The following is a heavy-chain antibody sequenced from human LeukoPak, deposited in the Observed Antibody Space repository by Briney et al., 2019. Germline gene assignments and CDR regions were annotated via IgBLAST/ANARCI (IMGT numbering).Heavy chain of an antibody. CDR1: GDSISSSSYY. CDR3: ARNPPAKYYFDY. V-gene: IGHV4-39*01. J-gene: IGHJ4*02. CDR2: INYRGTT. Sequence: SETLSLTCTVSGDSISSSSYYWGWLRQPPGKGLEWIGSINYRGTTYYSPSLKSRVTIFVDTSKNQFSLTLSSVTAADTAVYYCARNPPAKYYFDYWGQGTLVTVSS. D-gene: IGHD2/OR15-2a*01.